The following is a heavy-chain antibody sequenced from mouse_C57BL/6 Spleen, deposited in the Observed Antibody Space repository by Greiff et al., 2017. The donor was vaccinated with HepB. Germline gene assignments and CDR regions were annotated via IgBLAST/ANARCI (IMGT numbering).Heavy chain of an antibody. J-gene: IGHJ3*01. V-gene: IGHV1-80*01. D-gene: IGHD6-1*01. Sequence: QVQLKESGAELVKPGASVKISCKASGYAFSSYWMNWVKQRPGKGLDWIGPFDPGDGDTNYNGKFKGKATLTADKSSSTAYMQLSSRTSEDAAVYFCARDNDTWFAYWGQGTLVTVSA. CDR2: FDPGDGDT. CDR1: GYAFSSYW. CDR3: ARDNDTWFAY.